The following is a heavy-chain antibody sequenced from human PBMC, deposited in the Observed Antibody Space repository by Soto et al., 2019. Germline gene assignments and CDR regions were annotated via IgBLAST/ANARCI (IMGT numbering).Heavy chain of an antibody. Sequence: QLQLQESGPGLVKASETLSLTCSVSGGSISRSNYYWGWIRQPPGKGLEWIGSIYYGDNNHSGRTYYNPSLQSRVTISVDTTRNQVSLKLTSVTAADTAVYYCAKSWLLYYYGLDVWGQGTTVTVSS. CDR2: IYYGDNNHSGRT. CDR3: AKSWLLYYYGLDV. J-gene: IGHJ6*02. V-gene: IGHV4-39*01. CDR1: GGSISRSNYY. D-gene: IGHD5-18*01.